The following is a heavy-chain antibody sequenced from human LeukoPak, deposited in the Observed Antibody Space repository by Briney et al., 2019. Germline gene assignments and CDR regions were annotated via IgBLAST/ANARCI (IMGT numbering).Heavy chain of an antibody. CDR2: MNPNSGNT. V-gene: IGHV1-8*01. D-gene: IGHD3-9*01. CDR3: ARIYYDILTGYRRFDP. Sequence: ASVKVSCKASGYTFTSYDINWVRQATGQGLEWMGWMNPNSGNTGYAQKFQGRVTMNRNTSISTAYMEQSSLRSEDTAVYYCARIYYDILTGYRRFDPWGQGTLVTVSS. J-gene: IGHJ5*02. CDR1: GYTFTSYD.